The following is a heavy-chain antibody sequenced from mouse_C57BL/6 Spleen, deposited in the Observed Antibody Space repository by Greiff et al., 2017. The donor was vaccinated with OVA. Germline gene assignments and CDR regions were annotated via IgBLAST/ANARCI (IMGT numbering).Heavy chain of an antibody. CDR3: ARGVYYSNYGGNY. D-gene: IGHD2-5*01. J-gene: IGHJ2*01. CDR2: ISYDGSN. V-gene: IGHV3-6*01. Sequence: ESGPGLVKPSQSLSLTCSVTGYSITSGYYWNWIRQFPGNKLEWMGYISYDGSNNYNPSLKNRISITRDTSKNQFFLKLNSVTTEDTATYYCARGVYYSNYGGNYWGQGTTLTVSS. CDR1: GYSITSGYY.